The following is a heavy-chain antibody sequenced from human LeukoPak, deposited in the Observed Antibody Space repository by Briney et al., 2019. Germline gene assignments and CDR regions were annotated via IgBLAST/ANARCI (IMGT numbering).Heavy chain of an antibody. CDR2: TYSDGGT. CDR3: ARDSSGPAF. J-gene: IGHJ4*02. CDR1: GFTVSNNY. Sequence: PGGSLRLSCAASGFTVSNNYMSWVRQAPGKGLEWVSVTYSDGGTFYSDSVKGRFTISRDSSKNTLYLQMNSLRADDTAVYYCARDSSGPAFWGQGTPVTVSS. V-gene: IGHV3-53*01. D-gene: IGHD6-19*01.